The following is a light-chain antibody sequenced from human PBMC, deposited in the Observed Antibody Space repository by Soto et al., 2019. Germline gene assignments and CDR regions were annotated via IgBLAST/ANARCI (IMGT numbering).Light chain of an antibody. V-gene: IGKV3-20*01. CDR3: QHYGSSSNT. CDR2: GAS. Sequence: EIVLTQSPDTLSLSQGERATLSCRGSESVTSSHLAWYQQKRGQAPRLLIYGASSRATGIPDRVSGSGSVTDLTLTISRLEPEDFAVYYCQHYGSSSNTFGQGTRLEIK. J-gene: IGKJ5*01. CDR1: ESVTSSH.